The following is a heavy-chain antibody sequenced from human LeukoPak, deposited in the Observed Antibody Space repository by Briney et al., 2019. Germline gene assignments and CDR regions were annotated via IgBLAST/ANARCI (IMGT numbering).Heavy chain of an antibody. V-gene: IGHV3-74*01. CDR2: INGDGSST. Sequence: GGSLRLSCAASGFTFSPYWMHWVRQAPGKGLVCVSRINGDGSSTDYADSVNGQFTISRDKAKNTLYLQMNSLTAEDTAVYYCARDRGYQMVDPWGQGTLVTVSS. J-gene: IGHJ5*02. CDR3: ARDRGYQMVDP. D-gene: IGHD5-12*01. CDR1: GFTFSPYW.